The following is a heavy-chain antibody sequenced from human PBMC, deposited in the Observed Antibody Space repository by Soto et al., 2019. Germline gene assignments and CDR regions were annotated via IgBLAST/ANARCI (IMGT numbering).Heavy chain of an antibody. D-gene: IGHD1-26*01. J-gene: IGHJ4*02. CDR2: ISGSGGST. CDR1: GFTFSSYA. V-gene: IGHV3-23*01. CDR3: AKDKEPPSKFRDFDY. Sequence: GGSLRLSCAASGFTFSSYAMSWVRQAPGKGLEWVSAISGSGGSTYYADSVKGRFTISRDNSKNTLYLQMNSLRAEDTAVYYCAKDKEPPSKFRDFDYWGQGTLVTVSS.